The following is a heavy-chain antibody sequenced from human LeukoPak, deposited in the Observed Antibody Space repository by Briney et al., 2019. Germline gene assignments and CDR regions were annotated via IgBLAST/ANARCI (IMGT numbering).Heavy chain of an antibody. CDR1: GYTFTSYA. Sequence: ASVKVSCKASGYTFTSYAMHWVRQAPGQRLEWMGWINAGNGNTKYSQKFQGRVTITRDTSASTAYMEMSSPRSEDTAIYYCARVGTTVTTLYYFDYWGQGTLVTVSS. CDR3: ARVGTTVTTLYYFDY. J-gene: IGHJ4*02. D-gene: IGHD4-17*01. V-gene: IGHV1-3*01. CDR2: INAGNGNT.